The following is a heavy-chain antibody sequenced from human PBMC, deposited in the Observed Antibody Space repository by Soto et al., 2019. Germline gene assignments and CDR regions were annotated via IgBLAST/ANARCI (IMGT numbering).Heavy chain of an antibody. D-gene: IGHD2-8*01. J-gene: IGHJ4*02. CDR3: ARLYGGGGSNSFDY. CDR1: GFTFSPYD. CDR2: IGFAGDT. Sequence: DVQLVESGGGLVQPGGSLRLSCAASGFTFSPYDLHWVRQTIGAGLEWVAGIGFAGDTYYLGSVKGRFTISRENAKNSLYPQMNSLRGEDTAVYFWARLYGGGGSNSFDYWGQGTLVTVSS. V-gene: IGHV3-13*01.